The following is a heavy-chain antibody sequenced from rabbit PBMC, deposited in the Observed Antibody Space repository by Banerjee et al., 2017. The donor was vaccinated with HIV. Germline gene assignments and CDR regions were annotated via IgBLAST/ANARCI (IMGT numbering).Heavy chain of an antibody. CDR3: VKEDSDTGSPNL. J-gene: IGHJ4*01. CDR2: INSGRSDSA. Sequence: QSLEESGGDLVKPGASLTLTCTASGFSFSNIYYMWWVRQAPGKGLEWIGAINSGRSDSAWYVSWAKGRFTISKTSSTTVTLQVTSLTAADTATYFCVKEDSDTGSPNLWGPGTLVTVS. V-gene: IGHV1S40*01. D-gene: IGHD1-1*01. CDR1: GFSFSNIYY.